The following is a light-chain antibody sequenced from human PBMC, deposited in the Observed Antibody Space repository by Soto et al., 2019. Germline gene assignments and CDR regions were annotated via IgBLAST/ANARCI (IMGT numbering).Light chain of an antibody. Sequence: QSVLTQPASVSGSPGQSITISCTGTSSDVGGYDYVSWYQQHPGKAPKLMIYEVSNRPSGVSNRFSGSKSGNTASLTISGLQAEDETDYYCRSYTNSSTVVFGTGTKLTVL. V-gene: IGLV2-14*01. CDR3: RSYTNSSTVV. CDR2: EVS. J-gene: IGLJ1*01. CDR1: SSDVGGYDY.